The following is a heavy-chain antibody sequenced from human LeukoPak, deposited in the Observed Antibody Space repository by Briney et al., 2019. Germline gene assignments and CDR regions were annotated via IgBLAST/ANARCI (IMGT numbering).Heavy chain of an antibody. CDR2: IYPGDSDT. CDR3: ARRGTTGEWFDP. Sequence: GCLRLSCAASGFTFSSHAMSWVRQAPGKGLEWMGIIYPGDSDTRYSPSFQGQVTISADKSISTAYLQWSSLKASDSAMYYCARRGTTGEWFDPWGQGTPVTVSS. D-gene: IGHD4-11*01. V-gene: IGHV5-51*01. J-gene: IGHJ5*02. CDR1: GFTFSSHA.